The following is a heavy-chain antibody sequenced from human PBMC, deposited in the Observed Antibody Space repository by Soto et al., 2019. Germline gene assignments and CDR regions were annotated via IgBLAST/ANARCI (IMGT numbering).Heavy chain of an antibody. CDR2: ISGSVGST. Sequence: GGSLRLSCTASGFTFSDHGMHWVRQAPGKGLEWVASISGSVGSTFYADSVKGRFTISRDNYLNTLDLQMNSLRAEDTAVYYCAKDRTIASRTFDSWGQGALVTVYS. D-gene: IGHD6-6*01. V-gene: IGHV3-23*01. J-gene: IGHJ4*02. CDR3: AKDRTIASRTFDS. CDR1: GFTFSDHG.